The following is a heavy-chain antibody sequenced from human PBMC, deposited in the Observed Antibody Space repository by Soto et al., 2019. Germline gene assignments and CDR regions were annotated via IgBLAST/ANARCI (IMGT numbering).Heavy chain of an antibody. CDR2: IAPSGYST. CDR1: GLTFRNHA. J-gene: IGHJ4*02. CDR3: VSWVSPHFDY. Sequence: EVQLLESGGGLVQPGGSLRLSCAVSGLTFRNHAMSWVRQAPGKGLEWVSTIAPSGYSTHYAGSVEGRFTISRDDSKSTLDLQMNSLSADDTAVYYCVSWVSPHFDYWGQGTLVSVSS. D-gene: IGHD2-8*01. V-gene: IGHV3-23*01.